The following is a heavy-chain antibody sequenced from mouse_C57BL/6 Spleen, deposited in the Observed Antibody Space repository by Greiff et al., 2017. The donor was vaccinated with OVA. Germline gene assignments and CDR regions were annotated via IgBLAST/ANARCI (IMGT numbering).Heavy chain of an antibody. V-gene: IGHV5-6*01. CDR1: GFTFSSYG. D-gene: IGHD2-3*01. CDR3: ARLDGYYDWYFDV. Sequence: EVKLVESGGDLVKPGGSLKLSCAASGFTFSSYGMSWVRQTPDKRLEWVATISSGGSYTYYPDSVKGRFTISRDNAKNTLYLQMSSLKSEDTAMYYCARLDGYYDWYFDVWGTGTTVTVSS. J-gene: IGHJ1*03. CDR2: ISSGGSYT.